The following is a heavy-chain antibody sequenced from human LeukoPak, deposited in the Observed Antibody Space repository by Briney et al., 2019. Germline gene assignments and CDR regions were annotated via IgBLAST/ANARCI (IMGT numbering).Heavy chain of an antibody. CDR2: INHSGSA. D-gene: IGHD1-7*01. Sequence: SETLSLTCAVYGGSFSGYYWSWIRQPPGKGLEWIGEINHSGSANYNPSLKSRVTISVDTSKNQFSLKLSSVTAADTAVYYCAREGTSYSYYGMDVWGQGTTVTVSS. V-gene: IGHV4-34*01. J-gene: IGHJ6*02. CDR3: AREGTSYSYYGMDV. CDR1: GGSFSGYY.